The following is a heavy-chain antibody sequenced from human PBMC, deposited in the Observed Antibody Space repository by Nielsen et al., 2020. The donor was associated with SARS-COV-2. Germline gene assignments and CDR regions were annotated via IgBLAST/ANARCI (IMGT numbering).Heavy chain of an antibody. Sequence: KVSCKASGYTFTSYGISWVRQAPGQGLEWMGWISAYNGNTNYAQKLQGRVTMTTDTSTSTAYMELRSLRSDDTAVYYCARGGGVVVVPAPFEDWFDPWGQGTLVTVSS. CDR1: GYTFTSYG. J-gene: IGHJ5*02. CDR2: ISAYNGNT. D-gene: IGHD2-2*01. CDR3: ARGGGVVVVPAPFEDWFDP. V-gene: IGHV1-18*01.